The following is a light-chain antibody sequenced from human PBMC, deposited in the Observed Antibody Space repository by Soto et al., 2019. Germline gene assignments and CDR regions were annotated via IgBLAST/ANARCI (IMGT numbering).Light chain of an antibody. Sequence: QLVLTQPPSASATPGQRVTISCSGRSSNIGSYTVNWYQQVPGTAPKLLIYNDNQRPSGVPDRFSASKSGTSASLAISGLQSGDETDYYCAVWDDSLNGVVFGGGTKLTVL. CDR1: SSNIGSYT. CDR2: NDN. V-gene: IGLV1-44*01. J-gene: IGLJ2*01. CDR3: AVWDDSLNGVV.